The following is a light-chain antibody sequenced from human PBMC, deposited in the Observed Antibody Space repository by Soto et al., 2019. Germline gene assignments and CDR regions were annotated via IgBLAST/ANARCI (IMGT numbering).Light chain of an antibody. CDR1: QAIGNY. CDR2: EAS. Sequence: DIQMTQSPSSLSASVGDRVTITCQASQAIGNYLTWYQQKPGKAPKLLIYEASNLETGVPSRFSGSGSETDFTFNINSLQPEDIAPYYCQQYDDLPFTFGGGTKVEIK. J-gene: IGKJ4*01. V-gene: IGKV1-33*01. CDR3: QQYDDLPFT.